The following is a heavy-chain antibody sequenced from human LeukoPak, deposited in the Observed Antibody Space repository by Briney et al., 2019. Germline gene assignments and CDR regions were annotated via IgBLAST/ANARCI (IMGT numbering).Heavy chain of an antibody. J-gene: IGHJ5*02. D-gene: IGHD3-9*01. Sequence: SETLSFTCAVYGGSFSGYYWSWIRQPPGKGLEWIGEINHSGSTNYNPSLKSRVTISVDTSKNQFSLKLSSVTAADTAVYYCARGRIYGDLTGYYNNWFDPWGQGTLVTVSS. V-gene: IGHV4-34*01. CDR1: GGSFSGYY. CDR3: ARGRIYGDLTGYYNNWFDP. CDR2: INHSGST.